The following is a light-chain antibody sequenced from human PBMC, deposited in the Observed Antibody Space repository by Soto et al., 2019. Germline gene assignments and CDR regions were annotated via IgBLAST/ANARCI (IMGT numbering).Light chain of an antibody. CDR1: NSNIGRNT. V-gene: IGLV1-44*01. Sequence: QSVLTQPPSASGTPGQRVTISCSGSNSNIGRNTVNWYQQLPGTAPKLLIYTNDRRPSGVPDRFSGSRSGPSASLAISGLQSEDEADYYCAAWDDTLNGPVFGGGTKLTVL. CDR3: AAWDDTLNGPV. CDR2: TND. J-gene: IGLJ2*01.